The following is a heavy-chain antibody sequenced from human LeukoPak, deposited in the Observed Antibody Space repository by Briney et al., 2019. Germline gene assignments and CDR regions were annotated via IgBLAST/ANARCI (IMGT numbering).Heavy chain of an antibody. V-gene: IGHV3-74*01. D-gene: IGHD3-10*01. J-gene: IGHJ4*02. CDR2: INSDGSST. CDR1: GSTLSNYA. CDR3: ARDRAYYGSGSLNDY. Sequence: GGSLRLSRAASGSTLSNYAMSWVRQAPGKGLVWVSRINSDGSSTSYADSVKGRFTISRDNAKNTLYLQMNSLRAEDTAVYYCARDRAYYGSGSLNDYWGQGTLVTVSS.